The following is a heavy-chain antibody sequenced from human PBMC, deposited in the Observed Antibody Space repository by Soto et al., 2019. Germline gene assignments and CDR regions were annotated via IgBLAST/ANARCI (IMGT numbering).Heavy chain of an antibody. CDR2: IDWDDDK. CDR3: ARIRVRELPPHTTVTSDYYFDY. CDR1: GFSLSTSGMC. V-gene: IGHV2-70*01. Sequence: KSGPTLVNPTQTLTLTCTFSGFSLSTSGMCVSWIRQPPGKALEWLALIDWDDDKYYSTSLKTRLTISKDTSKNQVVLTMTNMDPVDTATYYCARIRVRELPPHTTVTSDYYFDYWGQGTLVTVSS. D-gene: IGHD4-17*01. J-gene: IGHJ4*02.